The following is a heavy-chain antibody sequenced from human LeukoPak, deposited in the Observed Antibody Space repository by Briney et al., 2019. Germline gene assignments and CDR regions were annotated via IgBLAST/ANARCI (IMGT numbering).Heavy chain of an antibody. CDR2: ITSSGYYT. D-gene: IGHD6-19*01. J-gene: IGHJ4*02. V-gene: IGHV3-23*01. CDR1: GVTFSTYA. CDR3: AKDSRETLAGTEDY. Sequence: GGPLRLSCATPGVTFSTYAISWVRQTAGKQMDLHSSITSSGYYTYYRDSVKGRFTISRDNSENTLYLQMNSLRPEDTAMYYCAKDSRETLAGTEDYWGRGTLVTVSS.